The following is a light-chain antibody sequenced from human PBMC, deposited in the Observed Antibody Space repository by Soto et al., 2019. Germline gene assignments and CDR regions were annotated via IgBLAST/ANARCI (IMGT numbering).Light chain of an antibody. CDR1: QSVSSY. J-gene: IGKJ2*01. CDR3: QQRFNWPLFT. CDR2: DAS. Sequence: EIVLPQSPATLSLSPGERATLSCRASQSVSSYLAWYQQKPGQAPRLLIYDASNRATGIPARFSGGGSGTDFTLTISSLEPEDFAVYYCQQRFNWPLFTFGQGTKLEIK. V-gene: IGKV3-11*01.